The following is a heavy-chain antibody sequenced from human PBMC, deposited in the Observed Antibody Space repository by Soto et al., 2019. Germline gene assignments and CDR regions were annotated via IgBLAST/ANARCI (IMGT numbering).Heavy chain of an antibody. V-gene: IGHV3-74*01. J-gene: IGHJ4*02. Sequence: EVQLVESGGGLVQPGGSLRLSCAASGFTFSSNWMHWVRQGPGKGLVWVSRIDTDGSSRDYADSVKGRVTISRDNAKNTLYLEMSSLRAEDTAVYYCATGSGWYSPDYWGQGTLVTVSS. CDR2: IDTDGSSR. CDR3: ATGSGWYSPDY. D-gene: IGHD6-19*01. CDR1: GFTFSSNW.